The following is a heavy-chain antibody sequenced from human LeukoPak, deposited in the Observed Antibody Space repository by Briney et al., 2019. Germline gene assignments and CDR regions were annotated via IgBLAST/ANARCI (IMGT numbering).Heavy chain of an antibody. CDR3: ARGAGYSSSWSAFDI. CDR2: IYSGGST. Sequence: GGSLRLSCAASGFTVSSNYMSWVRQAPGKGLEWVSVIYSGGSTYYADSVKGRFTISRDNSKNTLYLQMNSLRAEDTAVYYCARGAGYSSSWSAFDIWGQGTMVTVSS. J-gene: IGHJ3*02. D-gene: IGHD6-13*01. V-gene: IGHV3-66*02. CDR1: GFTVSSNY.